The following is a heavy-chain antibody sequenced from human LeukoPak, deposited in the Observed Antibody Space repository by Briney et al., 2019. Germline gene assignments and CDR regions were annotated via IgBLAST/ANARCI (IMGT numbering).Heavy chain of an antibody. CDR2: INPNSGGT. CDR1: GYTFTGYY. CDR3: ARPTKGYSYGATDAFDI. D-gene: IGHD5-18*01. Sequence: ASVKVSCKTSGYTFTGYYMHWVRQAPGQGLEWMGWINPNSGGTNYAQKFQGRVTMTRDTSISTAYMELSRLRSDDTAVYYCARPTKGYSYGATDAFDIWGQGTMVTVPS. V-gene: IGHV1-2*02. J-gene: IGHJ3*02.